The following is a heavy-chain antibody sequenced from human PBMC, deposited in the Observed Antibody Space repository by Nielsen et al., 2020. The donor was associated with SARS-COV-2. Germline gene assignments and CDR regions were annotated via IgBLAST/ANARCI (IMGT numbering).Heavy chain of an antibody. D-gene: IGHD1-26*01. CDR1: GGSFSGYY. Sequence: SETLSLTCAVYGGSFSGYYWSWIRQPPGKGLEWIGEINHGGSTNYNPSLQSRVTISSDTSKNEFSLRLTSVTAADTAVYYCARGRWEEYFDYWGQGTLVTVSS. J-gene: IGHJ4*02. V-gene: IGHV4-34*01. CDR3: ARGRWEEYFDY. CDR2: INHGGST.